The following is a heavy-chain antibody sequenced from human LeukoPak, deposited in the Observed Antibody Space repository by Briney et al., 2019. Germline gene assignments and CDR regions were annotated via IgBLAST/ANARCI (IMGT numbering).Heavy chain of an antibody. Sequence: GGSLRLSCAASGFTFSSYAMSWVRQAPGKGLEWVSAISGSGGSTYYADSVKGRFTISRDNSTNTLYLQMNSLRAEDTAVYYCAKDCVDYYDSSGYYWGAFDYWGQGTLVTVSS. V-gene: IGHV3-23*01. CDR3: AKDCVDYYDSSGYYWGAFDY. CDR2: ISGSGGST. D-gene: IGHD3-22*01. CDR1: GFTFSSYA. J-gene: IGHJ4*02.